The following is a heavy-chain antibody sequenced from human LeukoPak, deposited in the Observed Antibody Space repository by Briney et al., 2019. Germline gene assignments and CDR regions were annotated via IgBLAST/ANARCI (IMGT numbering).Heavy chain of an antibody. V-gene: IGHV3-23*01. CDR1: GFTFSSYA. CDR2: ISGSGAGT. CDR3: AKDDAWLRFGE. Sequence: GGSLRLSCAASGFTFSSYAMSWVRQAPGKGLEWVSTISGSGAGTYYADFVKGRFTISRDNSKNTLYLEVISLTAEDTAVYYCAKDDAWLRFGEWSQGTLVTVSS. D-gene: IGHD3-10*01. J-gene: IGHJ4*02.